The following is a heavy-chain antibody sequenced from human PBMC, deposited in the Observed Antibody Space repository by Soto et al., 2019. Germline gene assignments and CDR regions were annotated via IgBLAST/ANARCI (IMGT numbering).Heavy chain of an antibody. D-gene: IGHD1-26*01. CDR3: ARVATVGATQGYFDY. CDR2: ISAYNGNT. V-gene: IGHV1-18*04. CDR1: GYTFTSYG. J-gene: IGHJ4*02. Sequence: ASVKVSCKASGYTFTSYGISWVRQAPGQGLEWMGWISAYNGNTNYAQKLQGRVTMTTDTSTSTAYMELRSLRSGDTAVYYCARVATVGATQGYFDYWGQGTLVTVSS.